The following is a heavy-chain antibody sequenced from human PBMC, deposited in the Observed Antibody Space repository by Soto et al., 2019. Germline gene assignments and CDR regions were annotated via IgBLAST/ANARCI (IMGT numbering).Heavy chain of an antibody. CDR3: AGGIAPIALDY. J-gene: IGHJ4*02. CDR1: GGTMSGYY. Sequence: QVQLQESGPGLVKPAETLSLTCTVSGGTMSGYYWSWLRQPPGKGLEWIAYIFFSVYTNYNLSLKRRLSISVDTSNSLFSLKLSSVTAADTAVYYCAGGIAPIALDYWGQGTLVAVSS. CDR2: IFFSVYT. D-gene: IGHD6-13*01. V-gene: IGHV4-59*01.